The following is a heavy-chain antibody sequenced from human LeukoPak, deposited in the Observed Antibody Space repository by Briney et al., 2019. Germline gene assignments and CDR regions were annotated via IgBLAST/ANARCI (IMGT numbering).Heavy chain of an antibody. Sequence: GGSLRLSCVGSGFSLEDYAMHWVRQVPGKGLEWVSSIAWDSGTQVYRDSVRGRFTISRGNDKNSLYLQMNSLRPEDTALYYCVKDMGFDLLKDAFHTWGQGTLVTVSS. CDR3: VKDMGFDLLKDAFHT. CDR1: GFSLEDYA. V-gene: IGHV3-9*01. D-gene: IGHD3-9*01. CDR2: IAWDSGTQ. J-gene: IGHJ3*02.